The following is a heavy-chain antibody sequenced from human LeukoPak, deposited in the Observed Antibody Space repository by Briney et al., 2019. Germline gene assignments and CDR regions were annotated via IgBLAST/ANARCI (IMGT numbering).Heavy chain of an antibody. J-gene: IGHJ6*04. Sequence: GVPLRISCKGSGYSFTSYWISWVRRMPGKGLEWMGRIDPSDSYTNYSPSFQGHVTISADKSISTAYLQWSSLKASDTAMYYCARLPTGYSSSWYTPDYYYGMDVWGKGTTVTVSS. D-gene: IGHD6-13*01. CDR1: GYSFTSYW. CDR3: ARLPTGYSSSWYTPDYYYGMDV. V-gene: IGHV5-10-1*01. CDR2: IDPSDSYT.